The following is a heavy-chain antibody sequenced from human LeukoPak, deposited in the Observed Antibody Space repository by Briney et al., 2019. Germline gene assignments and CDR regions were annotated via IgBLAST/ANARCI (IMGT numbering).Heavy chain of an antibody. CDR2: IYYSGST. CDR1: GGSISSYY. Sequence: PSETLSLTCTVSGGSISSYYWSWLRQPPGKGLEWIGYIYYSGSTNYNPSLKSRVTISVDTSKNQFSLKLSSVTAADTAVYYCAREDYDYVWASPRAFDIWGQGTMVTVSS. D-gene: IGHD3-16*01. V-gene: IGHV4-59*01. J-gene: IGHJ3*02. CDR3: AREDYDYVWASPRAFDI.